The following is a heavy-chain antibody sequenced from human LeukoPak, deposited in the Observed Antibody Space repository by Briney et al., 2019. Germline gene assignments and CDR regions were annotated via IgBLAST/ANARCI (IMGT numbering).Heavy chain of an antibody. Sequence: SETLSLTCAVYGGSFSGYYWSWIRQPPGKGLEWIGEINHSGSTNYNPSLKSRVTISVDTSKNQFSLKLSSVTAADTAVYYCASDSSGWYGGVDYWGQGTLVTVSS. D-gene: IGHD6-19*01. V-gene: IGHV4-34*01. CDR2: INHSGST. CDR3: ASDSSGWYGGVDY. CDR1: GGSFSGYY. J-gene: IGHJ4*02.